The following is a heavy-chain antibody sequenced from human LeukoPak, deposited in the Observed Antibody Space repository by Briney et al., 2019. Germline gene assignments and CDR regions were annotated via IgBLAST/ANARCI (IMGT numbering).Heavy chain of an antibody. CDR1: GDSISSDY. J-gene: IGHJ6*03. D-gene: IGHD3-22*01. Sequence: SETLSLTCNVSGDSISSDYWSWIRQPPGKGLEWIGHIYYSGSTNYNPSLKSRVTISVDASKNHFSLKVSSVTAADTAVYYCAREEYYYDSSGYRDYMDVWGKGTTVTVSS. V-gene: IGHV4-59*01. CDR3: AREEYYYDSSGYRDYMDV. CDR2: IYYSGST.